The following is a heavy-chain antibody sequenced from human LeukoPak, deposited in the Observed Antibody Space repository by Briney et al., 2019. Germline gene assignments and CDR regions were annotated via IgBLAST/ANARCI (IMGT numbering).Heavy chain of an antibody. CDR2: ISYDGSNK. J-gene: IGHJ4*02. CDR1: GFTFSSYP. Sequence: PGGSLRLSCAASGFTFSSYPITWVRQAPGKGLEWVAVISYDGSNKYYADSVKGRFTISRDNSKNTLYLQMNSLRAEDTAVYYCARMGNYYDSSGYYAYWGQGTLVTVSS. CDR3: ARMGNYYDSSGYYAY. V-gene: IGHV3-30*04. D-gene: IGHD3-22*01.